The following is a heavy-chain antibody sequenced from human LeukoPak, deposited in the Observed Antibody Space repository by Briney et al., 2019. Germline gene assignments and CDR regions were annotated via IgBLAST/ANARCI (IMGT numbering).Heavy chain of an antibody. Sequence: GGSLRLSCAASGFTFSSYGMHWVRQAPGKGLEWVAFIRYDGSNKYYADSVKGRFTISRDNSKNTLHLQMNSLRAEDTAVYYCAKDGGLGYYDSSGVDYWGQGTLVTVSS. D-gene: IGHD3-22*01. CDR1: GFTFSSYG. V-gene: IGHV3-30*02. CDR2: IRYDGSNK. J-gene: IGHJ4*02. CDR3: AKDGGLGYYDSSGVDY.